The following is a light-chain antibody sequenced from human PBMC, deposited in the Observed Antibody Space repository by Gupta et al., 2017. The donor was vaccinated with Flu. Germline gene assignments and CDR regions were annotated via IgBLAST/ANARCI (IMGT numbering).Light chain of an antibody. CDR2: GAS. Sequence: DIQMTQSPSSLSASIGDRVTITSRASPSVRSYLNWYQQRPGKAPRLLIYGASTLHSGVPSRFSGSGFETDFTLTITKLQPEDFATDFCQQTDSAPRTFGQGTRVEMK. V-gene: IGKV1-39*01. CDR3: QQTDSAPRT. CDR1: PSVRSY. J-gene: IGKJ1*01.